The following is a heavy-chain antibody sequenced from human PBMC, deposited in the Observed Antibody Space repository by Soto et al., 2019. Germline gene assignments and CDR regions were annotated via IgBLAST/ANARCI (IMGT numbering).Heavy chain of an antibody. D-gene: IGHD2-15*01. CDR2: IYPGDSDT. J-gene: IGHJ6*02. V-gene: IGHV5-51*01. Sequence: GESLKISCKGSGYSFNNYWIGWVRQMPGKGLEWMGIIYPGDSDTRYSPSFQGQVTFSADKSITTAYLQWSSLRASDTAMYYCARRXELEYGGGCSCSGDYYYVMAVCGQRPTVTGSS. CDR3: ARRXELEYGGGCSCSGDYYYVMAV. CDR1: GYSFNNYW.